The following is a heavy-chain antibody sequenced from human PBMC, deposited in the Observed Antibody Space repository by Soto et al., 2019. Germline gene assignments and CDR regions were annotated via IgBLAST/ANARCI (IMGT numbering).Heavy chain of an antibody. CDR2: IIPIFGTA. CDR1: GGTFSSYA. J-gene: IGHJ6*02. CDR3: ARGAGREPRPNYYYYGMDV. Sequence: SVKVSCKASGGTFSSYAISWVRQAPGQGLEWMGGIIPIFGTANYAQKFQGRVTITADKSTSTAYMELSSLRSEDTAVYYCARGAGREPRPNYYYYGMDVWGQGTTVTVSS. V-gene: IGHV1-69*06. D-gene: IGHD1-1*01.